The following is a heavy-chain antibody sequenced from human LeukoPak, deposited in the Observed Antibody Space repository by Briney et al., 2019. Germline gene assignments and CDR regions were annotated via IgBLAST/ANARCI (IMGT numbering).Heavy chain of an antibody. J-gene: IGHJ4*02. CDR3: ARDSPSCSSTSCRRGYFDY. V-gene: IGHV3-33*07. CDR1: GFIVNSYA. Sequence: HPGGSLRLSCAASGFIVNSYAMSWVRQAPGKGLEWVAVIWYDGSNKYYADSVKGRFTISRDNSKNTLYLQMNSLRAEDTAVYYCARDSPSCSSTSCRRGYFDYWGQGTLVTVSS. CDR2: IWYDGSNK. D-gene: IGHD2-2*01.